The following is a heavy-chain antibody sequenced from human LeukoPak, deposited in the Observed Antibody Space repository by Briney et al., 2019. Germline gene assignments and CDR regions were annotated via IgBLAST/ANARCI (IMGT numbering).Heavy chain of an antibody. V-gene: IGHV1-2*02. J-gene: IGHJ4*02. CDR2: INPNSGGT. Sequence: ASVKVSCKASGYTFTSYGISWLRQAPGQGLEWMGWINPNSGGTDYAQKFQGTVTMTMDTSISTAYMELSRLRPDDTAVYYCARDGYYGSGSYANWGQGTLVTVSS. CDR1: GYTFTSYG. D-gene: IGHD3-10*01. CDR3: ARDGYYGSGSYAN.